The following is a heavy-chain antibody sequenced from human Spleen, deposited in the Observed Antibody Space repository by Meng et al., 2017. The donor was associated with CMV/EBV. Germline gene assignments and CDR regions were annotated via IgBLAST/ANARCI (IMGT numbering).Heavy chain of an antibody. J-gene: IGHJ6*02. V-gene: IGHV3-33*06. CDR1: VFTFSSYG. CDR3: AKTTDCGGDCYPLSYYYGMDV. CDR2: IWYDGSNK. Sequence: SCAASVFTFSSYGMHWVRQAPGKGLEWVAVIWYDGSNKYYADSVKGRFTISRDNSKNTLYLQMNSLRAEDTAVYYCAKTTDCGGDCYPLSYYYGMDVWGQGTTVTVS. D-gene: IGHD2-21*01.